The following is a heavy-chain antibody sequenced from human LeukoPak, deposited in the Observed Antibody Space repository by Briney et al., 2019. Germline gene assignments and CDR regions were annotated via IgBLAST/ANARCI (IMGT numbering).Heavy chain of an antibody. CDR2: VHHSGIT. V-gene: IGHV4-39*01. CDR3: ARNPPNYYDSSGRMGAFDV. CDR1: GGFISSGGYY. Sequence: SETLSLTCVVSGGFISSGGYYWGWVRHPPEKGLEWIGSVHHSGITYYNTSLKSRVTISVDKSKNQFSLELTSVTAADTAVYYCARNPPNYYDSSGRMGAFDVWGQGTMVTVSS. J-gene: IGHJ3*01. D-gene: IGHD3-22*01.